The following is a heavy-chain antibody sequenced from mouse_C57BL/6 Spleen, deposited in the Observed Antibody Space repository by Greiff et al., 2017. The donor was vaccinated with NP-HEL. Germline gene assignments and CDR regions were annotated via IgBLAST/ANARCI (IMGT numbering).Heavy chain of an antibody. V-gene: IGHV1-74*01. Sequence: QVQLQQPGAELVKPGASVKVSCKASGYTFTSYWMHWVKQRPGQGLEWIGRIHPSDSDTNYNQKFKGKATLTVDKSPSTAYMQLSSLTSEDSAVYYCAIPYGYLYAMDYWGQGTSVTVSS. CDR3: AIPYGYLYAMDY. CDR1: GYTFTSYW. CDR2: IHPSDSDT. D-gene: IGHD2-2*01. J-gene: IGHJ4*01.